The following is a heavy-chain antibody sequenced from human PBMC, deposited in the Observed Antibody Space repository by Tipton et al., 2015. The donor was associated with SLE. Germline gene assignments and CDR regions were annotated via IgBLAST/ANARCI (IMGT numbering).Heavy chain of an antibody. V-gene: IGHV3-48*03. CDR2: ISSSGSTI. Sequence: GSLRLSCAASGFTFSSYGMHWVRQAPGKGLEWVSYISSSGSTIYYADSVKGRFTISRDNAKNSLYLQMNSLRAEDTAVYYCARDSGPSGFDYWGQGTLVTVSS. D-gene: IGHD3-10*01. CDR1: GFTFSSYG. CDR3: ARDSGPSGFDY. J-gene: IGHJ4*02.